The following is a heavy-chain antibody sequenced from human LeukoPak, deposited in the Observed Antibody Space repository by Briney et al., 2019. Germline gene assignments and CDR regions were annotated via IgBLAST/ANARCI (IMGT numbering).Heavy chain of an antibody. CDR1: GFTLSSYS. Sequence: PGGSLRLSCAASGFTLSSYSMNWVRQAPGKGLEWVSSISSSSSYIYYADSVKGRFTISRDNAKNSLYLQMNSLRAEDTAVYYCARGLGIAAAGTVRYWGQGTLVTVSS. CDR2: ISSSSSYI. J-gene: IGHJ4*02. V-gene: IGHV3-21*01. D-gene: IGHD6-13*01. CDR3: ARGLGIAAAGTVRY.